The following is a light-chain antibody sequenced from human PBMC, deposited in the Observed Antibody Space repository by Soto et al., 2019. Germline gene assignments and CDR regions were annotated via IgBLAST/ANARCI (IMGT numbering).Light chain of an antibody. CDR2: MVS. V-gene: IGKV2-24*01. J-gene: IGKJ5*01. CDR3: MQATQFPQVT. CDR1: QSLVHRDGNTY. Sequence: DIVMTQAPLSSPVTLGQPASISCRSSQSLVHRDGNTYLNWLHHRTGQPPRLLLYMVSKRFSGVPDRFSGSGAGTDFTLKISRVEPEDVGFYYCMQATQFPQVTFGQGTRLEIK.